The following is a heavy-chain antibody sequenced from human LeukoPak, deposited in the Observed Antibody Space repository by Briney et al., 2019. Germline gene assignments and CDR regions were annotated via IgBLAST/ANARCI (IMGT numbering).Heavy chain of an antibody. CDR1: GFTFSSYA. Sequence: GGSLRLSCAASGFTFSSYAMTWVRQAPGKGLEWVSAISGSGGSTYYADSVKGRFTISRDSSKNKMYLQMDSLRAEDTAVYYCAKGVGTKLRYYFDYWGQGILVTVSS. V-gene: IGHV3-23*01. CDR2: ISGSGGST. D-gene: IGHD1-26*01. J-gene: IGHJ4*02. CDR3: AKGVGTKLRYYFDY.